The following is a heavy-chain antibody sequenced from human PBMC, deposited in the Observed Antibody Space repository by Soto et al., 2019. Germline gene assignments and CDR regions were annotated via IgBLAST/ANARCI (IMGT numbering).Heavy chain of an antibody. CDR3: XXXXXXXXXXXSDY. CDR1: GFTVSISY. J-gene: IGHJ4*02. Sequence: EVQLVESGGGLIQPGESLRLSCAASGFTVSISYMSWVRQAPGKGLEWVSTIYRDGSTYYADSVEGRFTISRDNSKNTXXXXXXXXXXXXXXXXXXXXXXXXXXXXXSDYXGQGTLVTVSS. CDR2: IYRDGST. V-gene: IGHV3-53*01.